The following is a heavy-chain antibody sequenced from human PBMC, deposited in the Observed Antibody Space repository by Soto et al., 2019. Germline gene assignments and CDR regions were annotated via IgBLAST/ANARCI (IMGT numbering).Heavy chain of an antibody. D-gene: IGHD5-18*01. CDR3: ARDQGASYGLYYFDY. CDR2: VSASGTGT. Sequence: EVQLLESGGGLVQPGGSLRLSCAASGFTFRSYAMSWVRQAPGKGLEWVSAVSASGTGTYYSDSVKGRFTISRDNSKNTLYLQMNSLRAEDTALYYCARDQGASYGLYYFDYWGQGTLVTASS. CDR1: GFTFRSYA. J-gene: IGHJ4*02. V-gene: IGHV3-23*01.